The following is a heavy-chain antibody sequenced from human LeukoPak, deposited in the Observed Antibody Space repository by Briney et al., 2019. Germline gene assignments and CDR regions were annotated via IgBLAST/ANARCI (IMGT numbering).Heavy chain of an antibody. J-gene: IGHJ6*02. CDR2: IIPILGIA. CDR3: ARDRTTMIVVGYYYYGMDV. D-gene: IGHD3-22*01. CDR1: GGTFSSYA. V-gene: IGHV1-69*04. Sequence: VASVKVSCKASGGTFSSYAISWVRQAPGQGLEWMGRIIPILGIANYAQKFQGRVTITADKSTSTAYMGLSSLRSEDTAVYYCARDRTTMIVVGYYYYGMDVWGQGTTVTVSS.